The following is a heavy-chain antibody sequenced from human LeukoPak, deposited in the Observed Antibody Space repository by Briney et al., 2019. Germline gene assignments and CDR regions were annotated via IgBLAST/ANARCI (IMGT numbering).Heavy chain of an antibody. CDR3: ARVLLRFLEWQTHYYYYMDV. J-gene: IGHJ6*03. D-gene: IGHD3-3*01. Sequence: GGSLRLSCAASGFTFDDYAMHWVRQTPGKGLEWVSCISWNSGSIGYADSVKGRFTISRDNAKNSLYLQMNSLRAEDAAVYYCARVLLRFLEWQTHYYYYMDVWGKGTTVTVSS. CDR1: GFTFDDYA. V-gene: IGHV3-9*01. CDR2: ISWNSGSI.